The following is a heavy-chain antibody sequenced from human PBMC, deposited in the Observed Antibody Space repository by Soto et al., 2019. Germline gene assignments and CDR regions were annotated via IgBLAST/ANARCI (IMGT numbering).Heavy chain of an antibody. CDR3: AKGWAFSNYYFDY. J-gene: IGHJ4*02. CDR1: GFTFSIYA. CDR2: ISGSGGMT. Sequence: PGGSLRLSCAASGFTFSIYAMSWVRQAPGKGLEWVSAISGSGGMTYYADSVKGRFTISRDNSKNTLYLQMSSLRADDTAVYYCAKGWAFSNYYFDYWGQGTLVTVSS. D-gene: IGHD4-4*01. V-gene: IGHV3-23*01.